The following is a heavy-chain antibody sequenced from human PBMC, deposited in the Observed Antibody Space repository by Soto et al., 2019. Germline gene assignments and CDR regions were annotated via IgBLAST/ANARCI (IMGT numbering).Heavy chain of an antibody. CDR1: GFTFSSYT. CDR2: ISFSSTNI. J-gene: IGHJ4*02. Sequence: EVQLVESGGGLVKPGGSLRLSCAASGFTFSSYTMNWVRQAPGKGLEWVSSISFSSTNIHYADSVKGRFTISRDNAKNSLYLQMNSLSAEDTAVYYCARGPGDLPYWGQGTLVTVSS. D-gene: IGHD7-27*01. CDR3: ARGPGDLPY. V-gene: IGHV3-21*01.